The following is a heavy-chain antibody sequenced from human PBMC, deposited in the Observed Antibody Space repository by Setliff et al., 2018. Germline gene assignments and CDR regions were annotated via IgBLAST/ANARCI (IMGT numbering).Heavy chain of an antibody. CDR3: ARVAYSYGRYYYYYYMDV. Sequence: GGSLRLSCAASGFTFSRYGIHWVRQAPGKGLEWVANIRYDGSNKYYVDSVKGRFTISRDNSKNTLYLQMNSLRAEDTAVYYCARVAYSYGRYYYYYYMDVWGKGTTVTVSS. J-gene: IGHJ6*03. CDR2: IRYDGSNK. D-gene: IGHD5-18*01. CDR1: GFTFSRYG. V-gene: IGHV3-30*02.